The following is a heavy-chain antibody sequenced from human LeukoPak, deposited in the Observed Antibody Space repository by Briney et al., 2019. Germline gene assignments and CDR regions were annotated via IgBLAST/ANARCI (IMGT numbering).Heavy chain of an antibody. Sequence: GGSLRLSCAASGFTFSSYEMNWVRQAPGKGLEWVSSISSSSDYIYYADSVKGRFTISRDNAKNSLYLQMKSLRAEDTAVYYCARGKTSQNIVTRKTYNWFDPWGQGTLVTVSS. V-gene: IGHV3-21*01. CDR2: ISSSSDYI. D-gene: IGHD2/OR15-2a*01. CDR3: ARGKTSQNIVTRKTYNWFDP. CDR1: GFTFSSYE. J-gene: IGHJ5*02.